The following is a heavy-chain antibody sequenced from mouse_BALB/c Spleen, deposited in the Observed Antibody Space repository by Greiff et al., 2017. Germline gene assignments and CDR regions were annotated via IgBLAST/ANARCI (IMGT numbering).Heavy chain of an antibody. CDR3: ARQDGSSYGY. CDR2: INPSTGYT. CDR1: GYTFTSYW. V-gene: IGHV1-7*01. J-gene: IGHJ3*01. Sequence: VQLQESGAELAKPGASVKMSCKASGYTFTSYWMHWVKQRPGQGLEWIGYINPSTGYTEYNQKFKDKATLTADKSSSTAYMQLSSLTSEDSAVYYCARQDGSSYGYWGQGTLVTVSA. D-gene: IGHD1-1*01.